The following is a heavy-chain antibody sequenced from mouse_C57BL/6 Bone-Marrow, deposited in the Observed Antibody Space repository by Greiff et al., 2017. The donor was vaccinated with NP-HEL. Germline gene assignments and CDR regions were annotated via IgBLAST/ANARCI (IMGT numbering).Heavy chain of an antibody. V-gene: IGHV6-3*01. CDR2: IRLKSDNYAT. CDR1: GFTFSNYW. D-gene: IGHD2-4*01. Sequence: EVKLMESGGGLVQPGGSMKLSCVASGFTFSNYWMNWVRQSPEKGLEWVAQIRLKSDNYATHYAESVKGRFTISSDDSKSSVYLQMNNLRAEDTGIYYCTVRVYYDWNAMDYGGQGTSVTVSS. J-gene: IGHJ4*01. CDR3: TVRVYYDWNAMDY.